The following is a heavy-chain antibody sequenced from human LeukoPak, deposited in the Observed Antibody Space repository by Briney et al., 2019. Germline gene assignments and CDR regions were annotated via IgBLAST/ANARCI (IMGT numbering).Heavy chain of an antibody. D-gene: IGHD2-2*01. V-gene: IGHV4-4*07. CDR2: IYTSGST. J-gene: IGHJ4*02. CDR1: GGSISRYY. Sequence: PSETLSLTCTVSGGSISRYYWSWIRQPAGKGLEWIGRIYTSGSTNYNPSLKSRVTISVDKSKTQFPLKLSSVTAADTAVYSCARSGYCSSTSCYAVDYFDYWGQGTLVTVSS. CDR3: ARSGYCSSTSCYAVDYFDY.